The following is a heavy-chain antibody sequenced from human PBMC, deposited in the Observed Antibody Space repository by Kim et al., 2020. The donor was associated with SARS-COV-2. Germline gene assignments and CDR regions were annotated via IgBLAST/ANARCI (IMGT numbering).Heavy chain of an antibody. Sequence: GGSLRLSCAASGFTFSSYSMNWVRQAPGKGLEWVSSISSSSSYIYYADSVKGRFTISRDNAKNSLYLQMNSLRAEDTAVYYCARGGGIRGVEALGFDYWGQGTLVTVSS. CDR2: ISSSSSYI. D-gene: IGHD3-10*01. J-gene: IGHJ4*02. V-gene: IGHV3-21*01. CDR1: GFTFSSYS. CDR3: ARGGGIRGVEALGFDY.